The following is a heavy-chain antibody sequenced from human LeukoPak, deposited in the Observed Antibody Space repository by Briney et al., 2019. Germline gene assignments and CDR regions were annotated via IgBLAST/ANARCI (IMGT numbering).Heavy chain of an antibody. CDR3: AKHRGYSYGSLGMDV. V-gene: IGHV3-30*18. D-gene: IGHD5-18*01. CDR1: GFTFSSYG. J-gene: IGHJ6*02. Sequence: GGSLRLSCAASGFTFSSYGMHWVRQAPGKGLEWVAVTSDDGSNKYYGDSVKGRFTISRDNSKNTLYLQMNSLRAEDTAVYYCAKHRGYSYGSLGMDVWGQGTTVTVSS. CDR2: TSDDGSNK.